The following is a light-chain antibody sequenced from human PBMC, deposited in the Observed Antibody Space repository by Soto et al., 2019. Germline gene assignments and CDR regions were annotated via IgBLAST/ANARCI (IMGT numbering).Light chain of an antibody. CDR2: GAS. V-gene: IGKV3-20*01. CDR3: HEYDNAPFT. J-gene: IGKJ3*01. Sequence: EIVLTQSPGTLSLSPGERATLSCRASQSLSSNYLAWYQQRPGQSPRLLVYGASSRATGIPDRFSGSGFGTDFAPTISRLEPEDSAVYYCHEYDNAPFTFGPGTRVGIK. CDR1: QSLSSNY.